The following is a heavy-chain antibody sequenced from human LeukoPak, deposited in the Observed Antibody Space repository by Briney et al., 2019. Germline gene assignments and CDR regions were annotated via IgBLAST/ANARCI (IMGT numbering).Heavy chain of an antibody. CDR2: IFYSGST. Sequence: PSETLSLTCTVSGGSISSGGFYWSWIRQHPGKGLEWIGYIFYSGSTYYNPSLKSRVTISVDTSKNQFSLKLSSVTAADTAVYYRARGEGGFGELSPFDYWGQGTLVTVSS. CDR1: GGSISSGGFY. J-gene: IGHJ4*02. CDR3: ARGEGGFGELSPFDY. D-gene: IGHD3-10*01. V-gene: IGHV4-31*03.